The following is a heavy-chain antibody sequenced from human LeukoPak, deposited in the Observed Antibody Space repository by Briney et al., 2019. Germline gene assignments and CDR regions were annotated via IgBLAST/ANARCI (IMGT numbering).Heavy chain of an antibody. Sequence: ASVKVSCKASGYTFTSYDINWVRQATGQGLEWMGWMNPNSGNTGYAQKFQGRVTMTGNTSISTAYMELNSLRSEDTAVYFCATFSGASSSWYFEFRELSELEEIDYWGQGTLVTVSS. CDR1: GYTFTSYD. D-gene: IGHD6-13*01. CDR3: ATFSGASSSWYFEFRELSELEEIDY. V-gene: IGHV1-8*01. J-gene: IGHJ4*02. CDR2: MNPNSGNT.